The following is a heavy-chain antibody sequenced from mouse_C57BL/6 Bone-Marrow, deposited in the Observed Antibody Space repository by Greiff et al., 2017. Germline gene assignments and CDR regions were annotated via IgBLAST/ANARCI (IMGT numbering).Heavy chain of an antibody. J-gene: IGHJ4*01. CDR3: ARNYDSNYNDARDY. D-gene: IGHD2-5*01. V-gene: IGHV1-82*01. CDR1: GYAFSSSW. CDR2: IYPGDGDT. Sequence: QVQLKESGPELVKPGASVKISCKASGYAFSSSWMNWVKQRPGKGLEWIGRIYPGDGDTNYNGKFKGKATLTVDKSSSTADMQLSSLTSEDAAVDCCARNYDSNYNDARDYWGQGTSVTVSA.